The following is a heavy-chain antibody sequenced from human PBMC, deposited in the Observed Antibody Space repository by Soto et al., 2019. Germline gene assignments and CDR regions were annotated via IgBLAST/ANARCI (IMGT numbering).Heavy chain of an antibody. V-gene: IGHV1-46*01. CDR3: ASLRKIISGDYYDSSGYLGWFDP. CDR1: GYTFTSYY. J-gene: IGHJ5*02. Sequence: GASVKVSCKASGYTFTSYYMHWVRQAPGQGLEWMGIINPSGGSTSYAQKFQGRVTITADKSTSTAYMELSSLRSEDTAVYYCASLRKIISGDYYDSSGYLGWFDPWGQGTLVTVSS. D-gene: IGHD3-22*01. CDR2: INPSGGST.